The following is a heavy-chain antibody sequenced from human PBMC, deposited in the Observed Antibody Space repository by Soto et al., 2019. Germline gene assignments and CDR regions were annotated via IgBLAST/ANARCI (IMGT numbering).Heavy chain of an antibody. V-gene: IGHV1-46*01. Sequence: QVQLVQSGAEVKKPGASVKVSCKASGYTFTSYYMHWVRQAPGQGLVWMGIINTSGGSTSYAQKFQGSVTMTSDPSTSTVYMGLSSLRAEVTAAYYGAREAPYYYDSRVATPYYYYGMDVWGQGTTVTVSS. J-gene: IGHJ6*02. CDR2: INTSGGST. CDR3: AREAPYYYDSRVATPYYYYGMDV. D-gene: IGHD3-22*01. CDR1: GYTFTSYY.